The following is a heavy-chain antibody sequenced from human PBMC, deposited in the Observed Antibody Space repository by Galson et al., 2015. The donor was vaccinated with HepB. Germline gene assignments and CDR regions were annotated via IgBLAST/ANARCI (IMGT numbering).Heavy chain of an antibody. CDR1: GFTFSSYS. V-gene: IGHV3-7*01. Sequence: SLRLSCAASGFTFSSYSMSWVRQAPGKGPEWVATIKEDGSDKIYVDSVKGRFTISRDNAKNSVNLQMKKLRGEDTAVYYCARWPGGYLNFDYWGQGILVTVSS. CDR3: ARWPGGYLNFDY. CDR2: IKEDGSDK. D-gene: IGHD5-12*01. J-gene: IGHJ4*02.